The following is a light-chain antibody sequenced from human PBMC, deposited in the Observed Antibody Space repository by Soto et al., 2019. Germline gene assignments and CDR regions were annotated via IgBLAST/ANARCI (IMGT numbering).Light chain of an antibody. Sequence: AIRMTQSPSSFSASTGDRVTITCQASQGISSYLAWYQQKPGKAPKLLIYAASTLQSGVPSRFSGSGSGTDFTLTISCLQSEDFATYYCQQYYSYPRTFGQGTKV. CDR3: QQYYSYPRT. J-gene: IGKJ1*01. CDR1: QGISSY. CDR2: AAS. V-gene: IGKV1-8*01.